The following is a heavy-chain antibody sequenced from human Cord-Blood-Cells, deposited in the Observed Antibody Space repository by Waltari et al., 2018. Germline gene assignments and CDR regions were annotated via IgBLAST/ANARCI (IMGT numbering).Heavy chain of an antibody. CDR2: INPNGGGT. CDR3: ASTDKNTGSSGWGT. V-gene: IGHV1-2*02. J-gene: IGHJ4*02. CDR1: GYTFTGYY. D-gene: IGHD6-19*01. Sequence: QVQLVQSGAEVKKPGASVKVSCKASGYTFTGYYMHWVRQAPGQALEWMGWINPNGGGTNNAQKFQGRVTMTRDTSISTAYMELSRLRSDDTAVYYCASTDKNTGSSGWGTWGQGTLVTVSS.